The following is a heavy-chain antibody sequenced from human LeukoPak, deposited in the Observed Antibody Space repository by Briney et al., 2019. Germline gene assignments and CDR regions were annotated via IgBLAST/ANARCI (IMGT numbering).Heavy chain of an antibody. D-gene: IGHD3-10*01. CDR3: ARERPGAPMDY. J-gene: IGHJ4*02. Sequence: SETLSLTCAVYGGSFSDYFWSWLRQPPGKGLEWIGEINHGGTTNYNPSLKSRVIISIDRSKNQVSLKLNSVTAADTAVYYCARERPGAPMDYWGQGTLVTVSS. CDR2: INHGGTT. CDR1: GGSFSDYF. V-gene: IGHV4-34*01.